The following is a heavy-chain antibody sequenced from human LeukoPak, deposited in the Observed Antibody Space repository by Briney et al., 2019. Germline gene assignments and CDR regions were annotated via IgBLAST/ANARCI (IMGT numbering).Heavy chain of an antibody. J-gene: IGHJ5*02. CDR2: IYGSGST. CDR3: AREGTSGTHLNWFDP. CDR1: GGSISSYY. D-gene: IGHD1-1*01. Sequence: SQTLSLTCTVSGGSISSYYWSWIRQPPGKGLEWIGHIYGSGSTNYNPSLKSRVTLSVDTSKNQFSLKLSSVAAADTAVYYCAREGTSGTHLNWFDPWGQGTLVTVSS. V-gene: IGHV4-59*01.